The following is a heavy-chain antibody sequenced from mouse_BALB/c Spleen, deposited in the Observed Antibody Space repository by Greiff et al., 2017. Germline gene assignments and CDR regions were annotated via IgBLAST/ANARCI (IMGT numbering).Heavy chain of an antibody. CDR1: GYTFTSYW. CDR2: INPSNGRT. CDR3: ARCYYRYDDY. D-gene: IGHD2-14*01. J-gene: IGHJ2*01. Sequence: VQLQQPGAELVKPGASVKLSCKASGYTFTSYWMHWVKQRPGQGLEWIGEINPSNGRTNYNEKFKSKATLTVDKSSSTAYMQLSSLTSEDSAVYYCARCYYRYDDYWGQGTTLTVSS. V-gene: IGHV1S81*02.